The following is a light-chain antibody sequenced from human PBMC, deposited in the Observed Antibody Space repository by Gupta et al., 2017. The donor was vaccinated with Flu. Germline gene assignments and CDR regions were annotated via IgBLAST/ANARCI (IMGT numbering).Light chain of an antibody. Sequence: ENVLTQSPGTLSLSPGERATLSCRASQNVINSYLGWYQQRPGQAPRLLIYGASTRATGISDRFSGSGSETDFTLTSSRRQTEDFAMYYWQQYCSSKTFGQGTKVEIK. CDR2: GAS. CDR3: QQYCSSKT. V-gene: IGKV3-20*01. J-gene: IGKJ1*01. CDR1: QNVINSY.